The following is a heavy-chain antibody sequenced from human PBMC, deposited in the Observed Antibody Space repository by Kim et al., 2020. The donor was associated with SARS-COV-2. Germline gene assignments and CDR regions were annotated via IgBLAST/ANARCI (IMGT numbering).Heavy chain of an antibody. V-gene: IGHV4-59*01. Sequence: SETLSLTCTVSGGSISSYYWSWIRQPPGKGLEWIGYIYYSGSTNYNPSLKSRVTISVDTSKNQFSLKLSSVTAADTAVYYCARGELQAPRKFDYWGQGTLVTVSS. CDR1: GGSISSYY. D-gene: IGHD1-26*01. CDR3: ARGELQAPRKFDY. J-gene: IGHJ4*02. CDR2: IYYSGST.